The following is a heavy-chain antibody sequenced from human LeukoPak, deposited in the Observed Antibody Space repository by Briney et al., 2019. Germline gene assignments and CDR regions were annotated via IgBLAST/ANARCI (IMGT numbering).Heavy chain of an antibody. D-gene: IGHD6-25*01. CDR1: GYTFTSYG. CDR2: ISGKDGHT. V-gene: IGHV1-18*04. CDR3: ARDGELGAALGGASYFWSDL. J-gene: IGHJ5*02. Sequence: ATVKVSCKASGYTFTSYGISWVRQAPGQGLEWMGWISGKDGHTQYAQKFQGRGTMTIDTSTSTAYMELRSLTSDDTAVYYCARDGELGAALGGASYFWSDLWGQGTLVTVSS.